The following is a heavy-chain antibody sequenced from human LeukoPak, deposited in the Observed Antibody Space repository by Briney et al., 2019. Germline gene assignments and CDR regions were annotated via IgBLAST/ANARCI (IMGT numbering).Heavy chain of an antibody. D-gene: IGHD4-17*01. CDR3: AGDNHDYGDYVGWFDP. CDR2: IKNDGAVK. CDR1: GFTFSYHW. J-gene: IGHJ5*02. Sequence: GGSLRLSCAASGFTFSYHWMTWVRQAPGKGLEWVANIKNDGAVKNYVDSVKGRFTISRDNAKNTLYLQMNSLRAEDTAVYYCAGDNHDYGDYVGWFDPWGQGTLVTVSS. V-gene: IGHV3-7*01.